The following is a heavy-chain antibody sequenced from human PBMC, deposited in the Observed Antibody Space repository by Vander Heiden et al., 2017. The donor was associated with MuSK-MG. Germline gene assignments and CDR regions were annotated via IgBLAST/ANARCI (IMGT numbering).Heavy chain of an antibody. D-gene: IGHD3-3*01. V-gene: IGHV3-33*06. J-gene: IGHJ4*02. Sequence: VQLVESGGGEVQPGRSLRLSRAGSGFTFSNYGMRWVRQAPGKGLEWVAVIWNDGRNKYYGHHVKGRLIISRDNSKNILYLEMNSLRAEDTAVYQCAKDFSYYDCWSGYLGPFDYWGQGTLVTVSS. CDR1: GFTFSNYG. CDR2: IWNDGRNK. CDR3: AKDFSYYDCWSGYLGPFDY.